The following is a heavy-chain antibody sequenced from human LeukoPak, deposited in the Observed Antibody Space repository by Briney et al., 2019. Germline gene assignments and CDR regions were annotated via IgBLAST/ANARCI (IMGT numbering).Heavy chain of an antibody. J-gene: IGHJ4*02. CDR3: AKDYEYVDTAMVFDY. CDR2: ISSSSSTK. CDR1: GFTFSSYS. V-gene: IGHV3-48*01. D-gene: IGHD5-18*01. Sequence: GGSLRLSCAASGFTFSSYSMNWVRQAPGKGLEWVSYISSSSSTKYYADSVKGRFTISRDNSKNTLYLQMNSLRAEDTAVYYCAKDYEYVDTAMVFDYWGQGTLVTVSS.